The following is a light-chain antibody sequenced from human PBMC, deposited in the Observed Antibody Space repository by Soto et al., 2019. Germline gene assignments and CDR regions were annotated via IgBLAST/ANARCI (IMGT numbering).Light chain of an antibody. CDR1: SGHNTYA. CDR3: QTWGTDVV. V-gene: IGLV4-69*01. CDR2: VNSDGSH. Sequence: QLVLTQSPSASASLGASVKLTCTLISGHNTYAVAWHQQQPEKSPRYLMKVNSDGSHIKGDGTPDRFSGSSSGAERYLTISSLQSEDEADYYCQTWGTDVVFGGGTQLTVL. J-gene: IGLJ2*01.